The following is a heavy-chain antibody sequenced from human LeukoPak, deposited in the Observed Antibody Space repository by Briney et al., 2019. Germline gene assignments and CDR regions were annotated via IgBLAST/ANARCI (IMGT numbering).Heavy chain of an antibody. J-gene: IGHJ4*02. CDR2: ISYDGSNK. Sequence: PGGSLRLSCAASGFTFSSYAMHWVRQAPGKGLEWVAVISYDGSNKYYADSVKGRFTISRDNSKNTLYLQMNSLRAEDTAVYYCARDARKNYYDSSGYYYAYWGQGTLVTVSS. CDR3: ARDARKNYYDSSGYYYAY. V-gene: IGHV3-30*04. D-gene: IGHD3-22*01. CDR1: GFTFSSYA.